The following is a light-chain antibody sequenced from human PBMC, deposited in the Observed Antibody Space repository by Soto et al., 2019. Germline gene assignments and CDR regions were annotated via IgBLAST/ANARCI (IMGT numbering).Light chain of an antibody. CDR3: QSYDSSLSGYV. J-gene: IGLJ1*01. V-gene: IGLV1-40*01. CDR1: GSNIGAGYD. Sequence: QSVLTQPPSVSGAPGQRVTISCTGSGSNIGAGYDVHWYQQLPGTAPKLLIFANINRPSGVPDRFSASKSGASASLAITGLRAEDEADYYCQSYDSSLSGYVFGTGTKVTVL. CDR2: ANI.